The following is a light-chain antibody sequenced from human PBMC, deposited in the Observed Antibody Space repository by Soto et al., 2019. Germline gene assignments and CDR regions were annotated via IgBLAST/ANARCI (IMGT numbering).Light chain of an antibody. V-gene: IGKV3D-15*01. CDR2: GAS. CDR3: QQYNNWPPIT. J-gene: IGKJ5*01. Sequence: EIVRTQSPATLSVSPGETATVSARASQSVSSNLAWYQQKPGQAPRLLIYGASTRATGIPARFSGSGSGTEFTLTISSLQSEDFAVYYCQQYNNWPPITFGQGTRLEIK. CDR1: QSVSSN.